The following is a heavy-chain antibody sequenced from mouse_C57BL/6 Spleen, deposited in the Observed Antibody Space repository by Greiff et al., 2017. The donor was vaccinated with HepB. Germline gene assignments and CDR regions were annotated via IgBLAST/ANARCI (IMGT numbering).Heavy chain of an antibody. D-gene: IGHD1-1*01. Sequence: EVQLQQSGPGLVKPSQSLSLTCSVTGYSITSGYYWNWIRQFPGNKLEWMGYISYDGSNNYNPSLKNRISITRDTSKNQFFLKLNSVTTEDTATYYCASYYGSSLYAMDYWGQGTSVTVSS. CDR1: GYSITSGYY. CDR3: ASYYGSSLYAMDY. CDR2: ISYDGSN. V-gene: IGHV3-6*01. J-gene: IGHJ4*01.